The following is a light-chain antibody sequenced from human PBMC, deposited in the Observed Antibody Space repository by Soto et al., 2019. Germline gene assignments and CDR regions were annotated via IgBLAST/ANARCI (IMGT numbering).Light chain of an antibody. J-gene: IGKJ4*01. CDR2: AAS. V-gene: IGKV1-39*01. Sequence: DIQVTQSPSSLSASVGDRVTITCRSSHSISNSLNWYQQRPGRAPKVLIYAASNLQSGVPSRLSGGGSGTDFTLTISSLQPEDFATYYCQQSFTTPSFGGETKVDI. CDR1: HSISNS. CDR3: QQSFTTPS.